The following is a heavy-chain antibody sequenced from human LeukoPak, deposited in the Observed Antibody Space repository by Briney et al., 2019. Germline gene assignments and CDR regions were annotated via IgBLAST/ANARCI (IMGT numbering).Heavy chain of an antibody. V-gene: IGHV3-7*01. D-gene: IGHD4-23*01. J-gene: IGHJ4*02. CDR3: ASLYGGYYFDY. Sequence: ASVKVSCKVSGYTLTELSMHWVRQAPGKGLEWVANIKQDGSEKYYVDSVKGRFTISRDNAKNSLYLQMNSLRAEDTAVYYCASLYGGYYFDYWGQGTLVTVSS. CDR2: IKQDGSEK. CDR1: GYTLTELS.